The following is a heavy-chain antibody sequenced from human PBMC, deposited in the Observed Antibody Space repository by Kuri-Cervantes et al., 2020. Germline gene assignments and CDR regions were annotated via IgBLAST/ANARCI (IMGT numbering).Heavy chain of an antibody. CDR3: ARESPYYYDSSGYYPDTYYFDY. Sequence: ASVKVSCKVSGYTLTELSMHWVRQAPGQGLEWMGWISAYNGNTNYAQKLQSRVTMTTDTSTSTAYMELRSLRSDDTAVYYCARESPYYYDSSGYYPDTYYFDYWGQGTLVTVSS. CDR2: ISAYNGNT. D-gene: IGHD3-22*01. J-gene: IGHJ4*02. CDR1: GYTLTELS. V-gene: IGHV1-18*01.